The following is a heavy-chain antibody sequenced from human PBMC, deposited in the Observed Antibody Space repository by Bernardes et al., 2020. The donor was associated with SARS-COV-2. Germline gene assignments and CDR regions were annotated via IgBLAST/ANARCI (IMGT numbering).Heavy chain of an antibody. J-gene: IGHJ4*02. V-gene: IGHV4-31*03. CDR1: GGSISHSSYY. CDR3: ARERREDGNAVLDS. CDR2: IYFSGHP. D-gene: IGHD2-15*01. Sequence: SETLSLTCTVSGGSISHSSYYWTWIRQVPGKGLEWIGYIYFSGHPDYNPSLKSRVAILVDTSKNQFSLRLNSVTAADTAIYYCARERREDGNAVLDSWGQGTLVTVSS.